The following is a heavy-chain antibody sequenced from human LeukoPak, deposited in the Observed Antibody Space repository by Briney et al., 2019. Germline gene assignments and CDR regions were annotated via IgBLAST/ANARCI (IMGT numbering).Heavy chain of an antibody. Sequence: GRSLGLSCAASGFTFSNYAMHWARQAPGKGLEWVAFISHDRSNNCHADSVKGRFTISRDNSKNTLYLQMNSLTDEDTAVYYCARDLSGSYMSDYWGQGTLVTVSS. CDR3: ARDLSGSYMSDY. CDR2: ISHDRSNN. CDR1: GFTFSNYA. J-gene: IGHJ4*02. V-gene: IGHV3-30-3*01. D-gene: IGHD3-10*01.